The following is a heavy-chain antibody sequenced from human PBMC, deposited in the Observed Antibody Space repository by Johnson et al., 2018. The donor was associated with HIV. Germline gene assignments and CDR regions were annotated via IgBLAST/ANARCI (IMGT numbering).Heavy chain of an antibody. Sequence: VQVVESGGGLVQPGRSLRLSCAASGFTFDDYAMHWVRQAPGKGLEWVSGISWNSGSIGYADSVKGRFTISRDNAKHSRYLQMNSLRAEDTALYYCARDGRVGAIDAFDIWGQGTMVTVSS. V-gene: IGHV3-9*01. CDR1: GFTFDDYA. CDR2: ISWNSGSI. D-gene: IGHD1-26*01. CDR3: ARDGRVGAIDAFDI. J-gene: IGHJ3*02.